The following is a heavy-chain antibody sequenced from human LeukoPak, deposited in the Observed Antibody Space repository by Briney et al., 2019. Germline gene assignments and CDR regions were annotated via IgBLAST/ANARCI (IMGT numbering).Heavy chain of an antibody. J-gene: IGHJ4*02. V-gene: IGHV7-4-1*02. CDR3: ARAYQPLGGLSLPDY. CDR1: GYTFTSYS. Sequence: ASVKVSCKASGYTFTSYSMNWVRQAPGQGLEYMGWINANTGNPTYAQGFTGRFVFSLDTPVSTAYLQISGLKADDTAVYYCARAYQPLGGLSLPDYWGQGTLVSVSS. D-gene: IGHD3-16*02. CDR2: INANTGNP.